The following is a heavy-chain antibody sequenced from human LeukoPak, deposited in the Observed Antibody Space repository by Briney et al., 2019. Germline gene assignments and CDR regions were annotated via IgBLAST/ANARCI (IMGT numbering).Heavy chain of an antibody. D-gene: IGHD4-17*01. J-gene: IGHJ4*02. CDR2: IWYDGSNK. V-gene: IGHV3-33*06. Sequence: GGSLRLSCAASGFTFSSYAMHWVRQAPGKGLEWVAVIWYDGSNKYYADSVKGRFTISRDNSKNTLYLQMNSLRAEDTAVYYCAKARLRHYDYWGQGTLVTVSS. CDR3: AKARLRHYDY. CDR1: GFTFSSYA.